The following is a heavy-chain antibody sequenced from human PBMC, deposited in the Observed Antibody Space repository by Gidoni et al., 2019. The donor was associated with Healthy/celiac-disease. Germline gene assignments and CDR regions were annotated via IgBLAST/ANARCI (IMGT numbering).Heavy chain of an antibody. CDR2: ISGSGGST. CDR1: GFTFSSYA. J-gene: IGHJ3*02. D-gene: IGHD1-26*01. Sequence: EVQLLESGGGLVQPGGSLRLSCAASGFTFSSYAMSWVRQAPGRGLEWVSAISGSGGSTYYADSVKGRFTISRDNSKNTLYLQMNSLRAEDTAVYYCAKCRWGRQNAFDIWGQGTMVTVSS. CDR3: AKCRWGRQNAFDI. V-gene: IGHV3-23*01.